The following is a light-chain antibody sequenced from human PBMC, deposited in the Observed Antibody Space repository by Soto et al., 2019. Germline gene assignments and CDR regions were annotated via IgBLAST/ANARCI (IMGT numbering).Light chain of an antibody. Sequence: QSVLTQPPSASGTAGQRVTISCSGSSSNIGTNYVYWYQQLPGTAPKLLIYTNNQRPSGVPDRFSGSKSGTSASLAISGLRSEDEADYYCAAWDDSLSGPVFGGGTQLTVL. V-gene: IGLV1-47*01. CDR1: SSNIGTNY. J-gene: IGLJ7*01. CDR2: TNN. CDR3: AAWDDSLSGPV.